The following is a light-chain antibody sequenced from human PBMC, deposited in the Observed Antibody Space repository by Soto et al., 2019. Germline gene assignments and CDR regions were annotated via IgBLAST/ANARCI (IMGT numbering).Light chain of an antibody. V-gene: IGLV2-14*01. CDR1: SSDVGGYKY. Sequence: QSVLTQPASVSGSPGQSITISCTGTSSDVGGYKYVSWYQQHPDKAPKLIIFEVSNRPSGISSRFSGSKSGNTASLTISGLQAEDEADYYCASYTSSSTSVFGTGTKVTVL. CDR2: EVS. J-gene: IGLJ1*01. CDR3: ASYTSSSTSV.